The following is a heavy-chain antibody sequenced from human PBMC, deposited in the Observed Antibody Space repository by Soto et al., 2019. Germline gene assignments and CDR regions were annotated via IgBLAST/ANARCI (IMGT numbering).Heavy chain of an antibody. J-gene: IGHJ6*02. CDR1: GYTFTSYY. D-gene: IGHD2-15*01. V-gene: IGHV1-46*01. CDR3: ARVGCCGGSCLPNYGMDV. Sequence: GASVKVSCKASGYTFTSYYMHWVRQAPGQGLEWMGIINPSGGSTSYAQKFQGRVTMTRDTSTSTVYMELSSLRSEDTAVYYCARVGCCGGSCLPNYGMDVWGQGTTVTVSS. CDR2: INPSGGST.